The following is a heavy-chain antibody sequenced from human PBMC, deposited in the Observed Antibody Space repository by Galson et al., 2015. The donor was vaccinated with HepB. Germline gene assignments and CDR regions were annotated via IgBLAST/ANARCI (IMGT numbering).Heavy chain of an antibody. V-gene: IGHV1-3*01. CDR1: GYTFTSYA. CDR2: INAGNGNT. CDR3: AREVGYCSSTSCYNYFDY. J-gene: IGHJ4*02. Sequence: VKVSCKASGYTFTSYAMHWVRQAPGQRLEWMGWINAGNGNTKYSQKFQGRVTITRDTSASTAYMELSSLRSEDTAVYYCAREVGYCSSTSCYNYFDYWGQGTLVTVSS. D-gene: IGHD2-2*02.